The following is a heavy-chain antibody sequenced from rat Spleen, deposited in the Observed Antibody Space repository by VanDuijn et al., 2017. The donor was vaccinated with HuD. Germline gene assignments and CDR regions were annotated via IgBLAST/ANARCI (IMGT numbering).Heavy chain of an antibody. Sequence: EVQLVESGGGLVQPGRSLKLYCVASGFPFSSYWMYWIRQTPGKGLEWVSFINPAGGSTYYPDSVTGRFTISRDNAANTVYLQMNSLRSEDTATYYCAKDGDGGYVMDAWGQGASVTVSS. CDR1: GFPFSSYW. D-gene: IGHD1-11*01. CDR3: AKDGDGGYVMDA. J-gene: IGHJ4*01. CDR2: INPAGGST. V-gene: IGHV5-58*01.